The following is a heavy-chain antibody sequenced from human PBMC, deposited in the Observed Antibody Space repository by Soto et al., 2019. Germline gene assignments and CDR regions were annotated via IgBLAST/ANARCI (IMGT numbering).Heavy chain of an antibody. CDR1: GYSFTNYW. J-gene: IGHJ4*02. V-gene: IGHV5-51*01. CDR2: IYPGDSDT. CDR3: ARQDYNYAYFDL. Sequence: PGEPLKISCKGSGYSFTNYWIGWVRQMPGKGLEWMGIIYPGDSDTRYSPSFQGQVIISVDQAISTAYLQWSSLQASDTAMYYCARQDYNYAYFDLWGQGTLVTVSS. D-gene: IGHD5-18*01.